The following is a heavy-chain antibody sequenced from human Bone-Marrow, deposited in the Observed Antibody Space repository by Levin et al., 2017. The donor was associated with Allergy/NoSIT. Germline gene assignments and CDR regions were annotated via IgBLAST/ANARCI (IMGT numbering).Heavy chain of an antibody. CDR3: ARDASVDIVATSGQPIKRMTYYFDY. J-gene: IGHJ4*02. V-gene: IGHV1-2*02. CDR2: INPNSGGT. CDR1: GYTFTGYY. D-gene: IGHD5-12*01. Sequence: GESLKISCKASGYTFTGYYMHWVRQAPGQGLEWMGWINPNSGGTNYAQKFQGRVTMTRDTSISTAYMELSRLRSDDTAVYYCARDASVDIVATSGQPIKRMTYYFDYWGQGTLVTVSS.